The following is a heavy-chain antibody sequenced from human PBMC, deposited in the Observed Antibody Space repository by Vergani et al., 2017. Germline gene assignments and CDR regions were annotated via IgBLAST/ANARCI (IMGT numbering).Heavy chain of an antibody. Sequence: EVQLVQSRAAVKKPGESLKISCKASGYNFTNSWIGWVRQMPGKGLEWMGVVYPADSDTRYSPSFQGQVTISADKSISTAYLQWNSLKASDTAIYFCAIKYSFGLFDYWGQGIPVTVSS. CDR2: VYPADSDT. CDR3: AIKYSFGLFDY. V-gene: IGHV5-51*01. CDR1: GYNFTNSW. D-gene: IGHD5-18*01. J-gene: IGHJ4*02.